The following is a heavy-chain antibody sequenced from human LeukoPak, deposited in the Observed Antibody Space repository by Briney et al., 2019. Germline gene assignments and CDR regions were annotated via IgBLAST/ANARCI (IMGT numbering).Heavy chain of an antibody. D-gene: IGHD3-3*01. V-gene: IGHV1-18*01. J-gene: IGHJ3*02. CDR3: ARHSGGITMSYFDM. CDR2: ISGYNGKT. CDR1: GYTFTSYG. Sequence: ASVKVSCKASGYTFTSYGISWVRQAPGQGLEWMGWISGYNGKTDSSQKFRDRVTMTTDTSTSTAYMELRSLGSDDTAVYYCARHSGGITMSYFDMWGQGTVVTVSS.